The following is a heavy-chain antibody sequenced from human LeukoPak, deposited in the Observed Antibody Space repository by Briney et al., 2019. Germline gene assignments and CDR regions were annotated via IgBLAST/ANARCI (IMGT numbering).Heavy chain of an antibody. CDR1: GYTFNNHH. CDR2: INPSGGST. CDR3: ARQGTYSSAIGMGY. V-gene: IGHV1-46*02. J-gene: IGHJ4*02. D-gene: IGHD6-19*01. Sequence: ASVKVSCKASGYTFNNHHMYWVRQAPGQGLEWMGVINPSGGSTSYAQKFQGRVTMTRDTSTRTVYMEVNSLRSEDTAVCYCARQGTYSSAIGMGYWGQGTLVTVSS.